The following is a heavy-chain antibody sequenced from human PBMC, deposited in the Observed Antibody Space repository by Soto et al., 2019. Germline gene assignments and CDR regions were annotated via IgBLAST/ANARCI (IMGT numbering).Heavy chain of an antibody. D-gene: IGHD2-15*01. Sequence: KPSETLSLTCTVSGGSIISGYWSWIRQPPGRGLEWIGYISYSGSTNYNPSLKSRVTMSVDTPKNQFSLRLSSVTTADTAVYYCAGLRGYAGSPIDYWGQGTLVTVSS. CDR1: GGSIISGY. J-gene: IGHJ4*02. CDR2: ISYSGST. CDR3: AGLRGYAGSPIDY. V-gene: IGHV4-59*01.